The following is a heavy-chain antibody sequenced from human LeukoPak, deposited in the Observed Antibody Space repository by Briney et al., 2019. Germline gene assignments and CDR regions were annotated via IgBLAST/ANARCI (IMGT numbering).Heavy chain of an antibody. CDR1: SSEA. V-gene: IGHV3-23*01. CDR2: ISGSGGST. J-gene: IGHJ4*02. CDR3: AKDSPQWLDDYFDY. Sequence: SSEAIDWISQSPRNHLKRISAISGSGGSTYYADSVKGRFTISRDNSKNTLYLQMNSLRAEDTAVYYCAKDSPQWLDDYFDYWGQGTLVTVSS. D-gene: IGHD6-19*01.